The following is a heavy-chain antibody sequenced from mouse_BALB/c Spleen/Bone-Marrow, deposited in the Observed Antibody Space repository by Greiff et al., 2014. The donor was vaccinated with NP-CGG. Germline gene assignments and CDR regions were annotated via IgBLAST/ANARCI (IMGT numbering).Heavy chain of an antibody. CDR2: IRNKANGYTT. J-gene: IGHJ2*01. V-gene: IGHV7-3*02. D-gene: IGHD5-1*01. CDR1: GFTFTDYF. CDR3: ARDYSGYFDF. Sequence: EVKLMESGGGLVQPGGSLRLSCTTSGFTFTDYFMTWVRQPPGKALEWLGFIRNKANGYTTEYDPSVKGRFTISRDTSQGILYLQMNTLRAEDSAIYFCARDYSGYFDFWAKAPLSQSPQ.